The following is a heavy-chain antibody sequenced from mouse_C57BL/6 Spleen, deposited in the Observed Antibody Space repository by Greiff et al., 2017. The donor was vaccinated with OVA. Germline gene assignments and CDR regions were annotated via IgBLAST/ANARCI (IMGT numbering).Heavy chain of an antibody. V-gene: IGHV1-64*01. Sequence: VQLQESGAELVKPGASVKLSCKASGYTFTSYWMHWVKQRPGQGLEWIGMIHPNSGSTNYNEKFKSKATLTVDKSSSTAYMQLSSLTSEDSAVYYCARAAHYYGSYFDYCGQGTTLTVSS. CDR2: IHPNSGST. CDR3: ARAAHYYGSYFDY. J-gene: IGHJ2*01. D-gene: IGHD1-2*01. CDR1: GYTFTSYW.